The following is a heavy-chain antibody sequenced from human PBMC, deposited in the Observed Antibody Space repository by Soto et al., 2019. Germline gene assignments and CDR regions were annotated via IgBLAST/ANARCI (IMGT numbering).Heavy chain of an antibody. CDR2: VSYSGRT. Sequence: LTLTGTVSGAASKSDEWSWSRQPRGRGLEWNGYVSYSGRTNYNPSLKSRVNMLVDKSKNQFSLNLTSVTAAYTALYYCSRLQYTVVTAIDASGQGTTFPV. CDR3: SRLQYTVVTAIDA. CDR1: GAASKSDE. D-gene: IGHD2-21*01. J-gene: IGHJ3*01. V-gene: IGHV4-59*03.